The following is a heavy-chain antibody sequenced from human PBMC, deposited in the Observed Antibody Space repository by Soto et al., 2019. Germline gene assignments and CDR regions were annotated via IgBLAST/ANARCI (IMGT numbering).Heavy chain of an antibody. CDR1: GGSFNGYY. CDR3: SIVLGNSSSWYIYYYYGMDV. D-gene: IGHD6-13*01. V-gene: IGHV4-34*01. J-gene: IGHJ6*02. Sequence: SETLSLTCAVYGGSFNGYYWSWIRQPPGKGLEWIGEINHSGSTNYNPSFKSLVTISVDTSKNQFSLKLSSVTAADTAVYYCSIVLGNSSSWYIYYYYGMDVWGQGTTVTVS. CDR2: INHSGST.